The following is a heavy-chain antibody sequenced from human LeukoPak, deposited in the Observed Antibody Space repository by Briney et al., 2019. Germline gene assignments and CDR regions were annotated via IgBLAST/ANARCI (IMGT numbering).Heavy chain of an antibody. Sequence: TASETLSLTCAVSGYSISSGYYWGWIRQPPGKGLEWIGSIYHSGSTYYNPSLKSRVTISVDTSKNQFSLKLSSVTAADTAVYYFARLGYSGYAYYMDVWGKGTTVTVSS. V-gene: IGHV4-38-2*01. CDR3: ARLGYSGYAYYMDV. D-gene: IGHD5-12*01. CDR1: GYSISSGYY. J-gene: IGHJ6*03. CDR2: IYHSGST.